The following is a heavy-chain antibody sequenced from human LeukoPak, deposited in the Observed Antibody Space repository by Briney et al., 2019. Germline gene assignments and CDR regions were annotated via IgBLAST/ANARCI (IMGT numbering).Heavy chain of an antibody. Sequence: PGGSLRLSCAASGFTFSSYAMSWVRQAPGKGLEWVSAISGSGGSTYYADSVKGRFTISRDNSKNTPYLQMNSLRAEDTAVYYCAKDQLYCSGGSCYEDYYGMDVWGQGTTVTVSS. CDR1: GFTFSSYA. J-gene: IGHJ6*02. CDR2: ISGSGGST. D-gene: IGHD2-15*01. CDR3: AKDQLYCSGGSCYEDYYGMDV. V-gene: IGHV3-23*01.